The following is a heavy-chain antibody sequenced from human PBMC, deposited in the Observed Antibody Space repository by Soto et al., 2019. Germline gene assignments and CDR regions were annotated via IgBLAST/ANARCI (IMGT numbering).Heavy chain of an antibody. CDR3: ARGPTMTTDY. CDR1: GGSVSSGFYY. V-gene: IGHV4-30-4*01. Sequence: SETLSLTCTVSGGSVSSGFYYWSWIRQPPGKGLEWIGCIYDSGGTYWNPSLKSRVTMSVDTSKNQFSLKMSSVAAADTAVYYCARGPTMTTDYWGQGTLVTVSS. J-gene: IGHJ4*02. D-gene: IGHD4-17*01. CDR2: IYDSGGT.